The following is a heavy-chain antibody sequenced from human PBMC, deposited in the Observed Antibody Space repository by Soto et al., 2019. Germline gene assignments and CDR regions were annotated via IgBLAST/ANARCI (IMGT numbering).Heavy chain of an antibody. Sequence: GGSLRLSCAASGFTFSSYAMHWVRQAPGKGLEWVAVISYDGSNKYYADSVKGRFTISRDNSKNTLYLQMNSLRAEDTAVYYCARDRPLATMNFDYWGQGTLVIASS. D-gene: IGHD5-12*01. CDR3: ARDRPLATMNFDY. CDR1: GFTFSSYA. J-gene: IGHJ4*02. V-gene: IGHV3-30-3*01. CDR2: ISYDGSNK.